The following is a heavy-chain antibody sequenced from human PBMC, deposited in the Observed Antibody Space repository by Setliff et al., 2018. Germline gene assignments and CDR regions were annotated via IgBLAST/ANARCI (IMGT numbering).Heavy chain of an antibody. CDR1: GFTFSGSA. D-gene: IGHD4-17*01. CDR2: IRSKADSYAT. V-gene: IGHV3-73*01. Sequence: GGSLRLSCAASGFTFSGSAVYWVRQPSGRGLEWVGRIRSKADSYATAYAASVKARFTISRDDSKNTAYLQVNSLKTEDTAVYYCAITMTTGVDFFDYWGQGTLVTVSS. CDR3: AITMTTGVDFFDY. J-gene: IGHJ4*02.